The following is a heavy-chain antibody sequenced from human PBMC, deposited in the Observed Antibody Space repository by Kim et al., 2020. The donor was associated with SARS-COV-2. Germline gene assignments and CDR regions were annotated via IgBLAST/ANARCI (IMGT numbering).Heavy chain of an antibody. V-gene: IGHV5-51*01. J-gene: IGHJ4*02. Sequence: YSPSFQGQVTISADKSISTAYLQWSRLKASDTAMYYCARQEWGSGWYFDYWGQGTLVTVSS. CDR3: ARQEWGSGWYFDY. D-gene: IGHD6-19*01.